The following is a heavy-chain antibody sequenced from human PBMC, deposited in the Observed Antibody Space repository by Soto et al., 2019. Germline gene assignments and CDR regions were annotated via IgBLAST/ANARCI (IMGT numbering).Heavy chain of an antibody. CDR1: GFTFSSYA. Sequence: GGSLRLSCAASGFTFSSYAMHWVRQAPGKGLEWVAVISYDGSNKYYADSVKGRFTISRDNSKNTLYLQMNSLRAEDTAVYYCAREGEYYDILTGYYREYYFDDWGQGTLVTVSS. D-gene: IGHD3-9*01. CDR3: AREGEYYDILTGYYREYYFDD. J-gene: IGHJ4*02. CDR2: ISYDGSNK. V-gene: IGHV3-30-3*01.